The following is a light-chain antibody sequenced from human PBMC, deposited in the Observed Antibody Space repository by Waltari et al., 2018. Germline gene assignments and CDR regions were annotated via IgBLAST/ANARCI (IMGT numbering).Light chain of an antibody. CDR2: DVS. V-gene: IGLV2-14*03. J-gene: IGLJ3*02. Sequence: QSALTQPASVSGSPGQSVTISCTGTSSDVGSYNFFSWYQDHPGQGPKVIIYDVSDRPSGVSARFSGSKSGNTASLTISGLQAEDEADYYCSSQSSNNIVLFGGGTKVTVL. CDR3: SSQSSNNIVL. CDR1: SSDVGSYNF.